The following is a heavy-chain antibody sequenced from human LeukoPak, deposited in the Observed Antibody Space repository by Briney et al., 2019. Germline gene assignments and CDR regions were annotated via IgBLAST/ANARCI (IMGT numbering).Heavy chain of an antibody. CDR1: GFTFSTYS. Sequence: PGGSLRLSCAASGFTFSTYSMNWVRQAPGKGLEWVSSISSSSTYIYYADSVKGRFTISRDNAKNSLFLQMNSLRAEATAVYYCASCALKTPPTDWGQGTLVTVSS. V-gene: IGHV3-21*01. CDR2: ISSSSTYI. CDR3: ASCALKTPPTD. J-gene: IGHJ4*02.